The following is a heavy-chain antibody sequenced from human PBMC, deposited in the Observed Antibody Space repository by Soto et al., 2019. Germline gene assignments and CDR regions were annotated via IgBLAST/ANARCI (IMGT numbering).Heavy chain of an antibody. CDR2: ISAYNGNT. CDR1: GYTFTSYG. D-gene: IGHD3-22*01. V-gene: IGHV1-18*01. CDR3: ARIDEGPSYYDSSGYNDAFDI. J-gene: IGHJ3*02. Sequence: QVQLVQSGAEVKKPGASVKVSCKASGYTFTSYGISWVRQAPGQGLEWMGWISAYNGNTNYAQKLQGRVNMTTDTSTSTAYMELRSLRSDDTAVYYCARIDEGPSYYDSSGYNDAFDIWGQGTMVTVSS.